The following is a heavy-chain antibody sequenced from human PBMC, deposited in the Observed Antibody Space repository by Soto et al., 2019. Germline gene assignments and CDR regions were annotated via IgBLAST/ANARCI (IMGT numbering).Heavy chain of an antibody. CDR1: GYTFTGYY. V-gene: IGHV1-2*04. CDR2: INPNSGGT. CDR3: ARDWGSDWGEGFDI. D-gene: IGHD7-27*01. J-gene: IGHJ3*02. Sequence: ASVKVSCKASGYTFTGYYMHWVRQAPGQGLEWKGWINPNSGGTNYAQKFQGWVTMTRDTSISTAYMELSRLRSDDTAVYYCARDWGSDWGEGFDIWGQGTMVTVSS.